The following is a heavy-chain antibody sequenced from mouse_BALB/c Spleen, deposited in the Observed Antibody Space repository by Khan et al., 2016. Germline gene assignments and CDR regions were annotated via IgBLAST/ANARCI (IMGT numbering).Heavy chain of an antibody. CDR2: IRNKADGYTT. CDR1: GFTFTDYY. J-gene: IGHJ2*01. CDR3: ERDDYRYDFDY. V-gene: IGHV7-3*02. D-gene: IGHD2-14*01. Sequence: EVELVESGGGLVQPGGSLRLSCATSGFTFTDYYMSWVRQPPGKALEWLGFIRNKADGYTTEYSSSVRGRFTISRDNSQSILYLQLNTLRAEDSATYYCERDDYRYDFDYWGQGTTLTVSS.